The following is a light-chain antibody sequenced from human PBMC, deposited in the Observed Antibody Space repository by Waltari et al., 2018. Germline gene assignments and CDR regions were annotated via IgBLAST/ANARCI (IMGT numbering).Light chain of an antibody. CDR1: QSVGRT. CDR2: GAS. Sequence: EIVLTQSPGTLSLPQGERAALSCRASQSVGRTLAWYQQKPGQAPRLLIYGASNRATGIPDRFSGSGSGTDFSLTISGLEPEDFAVYYCQHYVRLPATFGQGTKVEIK. J-gene: IGKJ1*01. CDR3: QHYVRLPAT. V-gene: IGKV3-20*01.